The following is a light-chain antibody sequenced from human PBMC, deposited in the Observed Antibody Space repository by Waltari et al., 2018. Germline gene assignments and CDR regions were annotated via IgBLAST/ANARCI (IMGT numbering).Light chain of an antibody. J-gene: IGKJ2*01. Sequence: MTQSPSTLSASVGDRVTIPCRASQSISSWLAWYQQKPGKAPKLLIYDASSLESGVPSRFSGSGSGTEFTLTISSLQPDDFATYYCQQYNSYSYTFGQGTKLEIK. CDR2: DAS. CDR3: QQYNSYSYT. CDR1: QSISSW. V-gene: IGKV1-5*01.